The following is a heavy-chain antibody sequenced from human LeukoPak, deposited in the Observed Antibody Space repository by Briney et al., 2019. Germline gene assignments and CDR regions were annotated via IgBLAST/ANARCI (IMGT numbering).Heavy chain of an antibody. CDR2: ISPSGGST. CDR3: ARDNSVRDEAWWFNP. V-gene: IGHV1-46*01. D-gene: IGHD5-24*01. J-gene: IGHJ5*02. Sequence: ASVTVSFKAFGYTFTINYMHWVRHAPGQGPEWMGVISPSGGSTTYSQKFQGRVTLTRDMSTSTDYLELSSLRSEDTAVYYCARDNSVRDEAWWFNPWGQGTLVTVSS. CDR1: GYTFTINY.